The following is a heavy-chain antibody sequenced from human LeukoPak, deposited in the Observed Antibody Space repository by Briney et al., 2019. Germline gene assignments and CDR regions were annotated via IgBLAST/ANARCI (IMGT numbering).Heavy chain of an antibody. CDR3: ARTTRVAPDGRAEYFED. Sequence: SEPLSLTCTVSGGSISSYYWSWIWQPPGKGLEWIGYVYYSGSTNYNPSLKSRVTISVDTSKNQFSLSLRSVTAADTAMYYCARTTRVAPDGRAEYFEDWGQGTLVIVSS. CDR2: VYYSGST. CDR1: GGSISSYY. V-gene: IGHV4-59*01. D-gene: IGHD5-12*01. J-gene: IGHJ1*01.